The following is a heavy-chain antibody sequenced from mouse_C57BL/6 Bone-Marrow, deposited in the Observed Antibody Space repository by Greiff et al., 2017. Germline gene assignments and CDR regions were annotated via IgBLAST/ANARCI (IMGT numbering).Heavy chain of an antibody. V-gene: IGHV5-4*03. Sequence: EVMLVESGGGLVKPGGSLKLSCAASGFTFSSYAMSWVRQTPEKRLEWVATISDGGSYTYYPDNVTGRFTISRDNAKHNLYLQMSHLKSEDTAMYYCARGVSPPYAMDYWGQGTSVTVSS. J-gene: IGHJ4*01. CDR1: GFTFSSYA. CDR2: ISDGGSYT. CDR3: ARGVSPPYAMDY.